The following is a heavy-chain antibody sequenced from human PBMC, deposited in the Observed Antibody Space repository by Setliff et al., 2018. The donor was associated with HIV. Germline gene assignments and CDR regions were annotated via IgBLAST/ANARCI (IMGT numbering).Heavy chain of an antibody. CDR1: GASISDGTFY. D-gene: IGHD2-2*01. CDR2: LYIRTGTT. CDR3: ARRNQPPDLAFDI. Sequence: SQTLSLTCAVSGASISDGTFYWSWIRQPAGKGLEWIGHLYIRTGTTNYSPSLKGRVTISVDTSKNQFSLKLSSVTAADTAVYYCARRNQPPDLAFDIWGQGTMVTVSS. J-gene: IGHJ3*02. V-gene: IGHV4-61*09.